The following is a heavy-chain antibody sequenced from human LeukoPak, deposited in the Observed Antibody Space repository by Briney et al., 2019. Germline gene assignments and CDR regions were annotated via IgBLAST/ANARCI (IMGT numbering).Heavy chain of an antibody. CDR2: IYYSGST. J-gene: IGHJ4*02. V-gene: IGHV4-59*05. CDR3: ARSVVVVTAVYFDY. CDR1: GGSISSYY. Sequence: PSETLSLTCTVSGGSISSYYWSWIRQPAGKGLEWIGSIYYSGSTYYNPSLKSRVTISVDTSKNQFSLKLSSVTAADTAVYYCARSVVVVTAVYFDYWGQGTLVTVSS. D-gene: IGHD2-21*02.